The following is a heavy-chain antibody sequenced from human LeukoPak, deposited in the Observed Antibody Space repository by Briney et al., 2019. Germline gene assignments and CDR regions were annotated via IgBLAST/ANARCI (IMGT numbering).Heavy chain of an antibody. CDR1: GFTFSSYS. CDR3: ARGNVSTATITRFDH. D-gene: IGHD5-24*01. Sequence: GGSLRLSCAASGFTFSSYSMNWVRQAPGKGLEWVSSISSSSSYIYYADSVKGRFTISRDNAKNSLYLQMNSLRAEDTAVYYCARGNVSTATITRFDHWGQGTLVTVSS. CDR2: ISSSSSYI. J-gene: IGHJ4*02. V-gene: IGHV3-21*01.